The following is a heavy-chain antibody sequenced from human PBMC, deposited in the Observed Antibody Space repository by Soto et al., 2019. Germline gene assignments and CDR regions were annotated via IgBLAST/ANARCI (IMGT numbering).Heavy chain of an antibody. D-gene: IGHD3-3*01. CDR1: GGTFSSYA. V-gene: IGHV1-69*01. CDR3: ARDLIFGVVNYGMDV. CDR2: IIPIFGTA. Sequence: SVKGSCKASGGTFSSYAISWVRQAPIQGLEWMGGIIPIFGTANYAQKFQGRVTITADESTSTAYMEPSSLRSEDTAVYYCARDLIFGVVNYGMDVWGQGTTVTVSS. J-gene: IGHJ6*02.